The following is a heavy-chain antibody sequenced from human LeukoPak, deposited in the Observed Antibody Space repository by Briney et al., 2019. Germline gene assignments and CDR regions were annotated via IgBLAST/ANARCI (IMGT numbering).Heavy chain of an antibody. CDR3: ARVGQSSTSCFDY. CDR1: GGSISSSNW. CDR2: IYHSGST. V-gene: IGHV4-4*02. J-gene: IGHJ4*02. Sequence: SGTLSLTCAVSGGSISSSNWWSWVRQPPGKGLEWIGEIYHSGSTNYNPSLKSRDTISVDKSKNQFSLKLSSVTAADTAVYYCARVGQSSTSCFDYWGQGTLVTVSS. D-gene: IGHD2-2*01.